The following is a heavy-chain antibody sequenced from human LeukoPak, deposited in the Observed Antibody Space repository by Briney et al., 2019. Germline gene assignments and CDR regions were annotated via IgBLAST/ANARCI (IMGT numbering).Heavy chain of an antibody. Sequence: PGGSLRLSGAASGFIFTGYFMSWVRQAPGKGLEGVASIKHDGSEKYYVDSVRGRFTISRDNTKNLLYLQMSSLRAEDTAVYYCATDRGWRTSGYYLYYFEYWGQGTLVTFSS. CDR2: IKHDGSEK. V-gene: IGHV3-7*01. CDR3: ATDRGWRTSGYYLYYFEY. CDR1: GFIFTGYF. J-gene: IGHJ4*02. D-gene: IGHD3-3*01.